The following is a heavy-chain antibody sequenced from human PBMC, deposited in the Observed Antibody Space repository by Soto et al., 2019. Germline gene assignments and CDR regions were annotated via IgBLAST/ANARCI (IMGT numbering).Heavy chain of an antibody. CDR3: ASTYHYDSSGKTYFYYGMDA. CDR1: GGTFDNYA. V-gene: IGHV1-69*12. D-gene: IGHD3-22*01. CDR2: IIPILDSA. Sequence: QVQLVQSGAEVKKPGSSVKVSCKASGGTFDNYAITWVRQAPGQGLEWMAGIIPILDSANYAEKFQDRVTITADESTSTAYMEVSSLRSEDTAVYYCASTYHYDSSGKTYFYYGMDAWGQGTTVTVSS. J-gene: IGHJ6*02.